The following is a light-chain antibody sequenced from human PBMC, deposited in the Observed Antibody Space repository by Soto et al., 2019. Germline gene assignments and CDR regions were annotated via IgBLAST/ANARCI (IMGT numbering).Light chain of an antibody. J-gene: IGKJ4*01. CDR3: QQYNQWPPLT. V-gene: IGKV3D-15*01. CDR1: QSVSYN. Sequence: ETVMTQSPATLSVSPGERATLSCRARQSVSYNLAWYQQKPGQAPRLLIYAASSRATDVPARFSGSGSGTRFTLTIGSLQSEDFAVYYCQQYNQWPPLTFGGGTKVDIK. CDR2: AAS.